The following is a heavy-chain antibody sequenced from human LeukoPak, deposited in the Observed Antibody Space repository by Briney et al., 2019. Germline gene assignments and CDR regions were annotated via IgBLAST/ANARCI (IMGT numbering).Heavy chain of an antibody. V-gene: IGHV3-30*02. J-gene: IGHJ4*02. CDR3: ARAASSSWYVG. Sequence: PGGSLRLSCGASGFTFNNYGMLWVRQAPGKGLDWVAFIRYDGTSEYYADSVKGRFTISRDNAKNSLYLQMNSLRAEDTAVYYCARAASSSWYVGWGQGTLVTVSS. D-gene: IGHD6-13*01. CDR1: GFTFNNYG. CDR2: IRYDGTSE.